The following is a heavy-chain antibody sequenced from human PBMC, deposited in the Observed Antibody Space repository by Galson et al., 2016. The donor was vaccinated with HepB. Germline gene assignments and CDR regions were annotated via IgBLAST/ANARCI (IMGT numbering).Heavy chain of an antibody. CDR1: GFTFSEHY. CDR3: IRRMYSGSYLKY. Sequence: SLRLSCAASGFTFSEHYMDWVRQAPGKGPEWVGRTRNKANSYTTEYAASVKGRFTISRDDSKNSLYLQMNSLKTEDTAVYYCIRRMYSGSYLKYWGQGTLVTVST. V-gene: IGHV3-72*01. CDR2: TRNKANSYTT. D-gene: IGHD1-26*01. J-gene: IGHJ4*02.